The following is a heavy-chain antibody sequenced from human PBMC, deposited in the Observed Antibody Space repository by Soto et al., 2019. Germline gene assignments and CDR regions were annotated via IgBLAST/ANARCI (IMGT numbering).Heavy chain of an antibody. CDR2: INPGNGNT. D-gene: IGHD6-13*01. V-gene: IGHV1-3*01. Sequence: QVQLVQSGAEVKKPGASVKVSCKASGYTFTSYAMHWVRQAPGQRLEWMGWINPGNGNTKYSQKFQGRVTITKDTAASTAYMELSSLRSEDTAVYYCARDVAAAAPWGQGTLVTVSS. CDR1: GYTFTSYA. CDR3: ARDVAAAAP. J-gene: IGHJ5*02.